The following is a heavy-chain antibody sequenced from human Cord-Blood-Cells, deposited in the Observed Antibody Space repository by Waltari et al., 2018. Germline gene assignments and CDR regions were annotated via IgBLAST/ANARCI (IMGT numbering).Heavy chain of an antibody. CDR2: INAGNGNT. D-gene: IGHD1-7*01. CDR3: ARAWQAGHITGTTNAFDI. J-gene: IGHJ3*02. V-gene: IGHV1-3*01. CDR1: GYTFTSYA. Sequence: QVQLVQSGAEVKKPGASVKVSCKASGYTFTSYAMHWVRQAPGQRLEWMGWINAGNGNTKYSQKFQGRVTITRDTSANTAYMELSSLRSEDTAVYYCARAWQAGHITGTTNAFDIWGQGTMVTVSS.